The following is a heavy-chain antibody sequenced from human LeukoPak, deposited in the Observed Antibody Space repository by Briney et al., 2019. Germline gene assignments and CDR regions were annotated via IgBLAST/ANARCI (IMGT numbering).Heavy chain of an antibody. Sequence: ASVEVSCKASGYTFPGYYTHWVRQAPGQGLEWMGWINPNSGGTNYARKFQGRVTMTRDTSISTAYMELYRLRSDDTAVYYCARDLVRGAPDYWGQGTLVTVSS. CDR2: INPNSGGT. CDR1: GYTFPGYY. V-gene: IGHV1-2*02. CDR3: ARDLVRGAPDY. J-gene: IGHJ4*02. D-gene: IGHD3-10*01.